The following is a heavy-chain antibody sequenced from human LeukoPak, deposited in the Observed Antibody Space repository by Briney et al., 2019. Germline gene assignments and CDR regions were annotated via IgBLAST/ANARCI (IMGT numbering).Heavy chain of an antibody. CDR2: ISGSGGST. D-gene: IGHD4-17*01. V-gene: IGHV3-23*01. CDR3: AKDIRGEAYGDYGIDY. J-gene: IGHJ4*02. CDR1: GFTFSSYA. Sequence: GGSLRLSCAASGFTFSSYAMSWVRQAPGKGLEWVSAISGSGGSTYYADSVKGRFTISRDNSKDTLYLQMNSLRAEDTAVYYCAKDIRGEAYGDYGIDYWGQGTLVTVSS.